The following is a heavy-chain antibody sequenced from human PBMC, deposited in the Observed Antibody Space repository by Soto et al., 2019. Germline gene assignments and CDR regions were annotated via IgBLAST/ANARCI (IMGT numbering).Heavy chain of an antibody. Sequence: PSETLSLTCTVSGGSISSSSYYWGWIRQPPGKGLEWIGSIYYSGSTYYNPSLKSRVTISVDTSKNQFSLKLSSVTAADTAVYYCARHVYSNYRNYYYYYGMDVWGQGTTVTVSS. CDR2: IYYSGST. CDR3: ARHVYSNYRNYYYYYGMDV. V-gene: IGHV4-39*01. J-gene: IGHJ6*02. D-gene: IGHD4-4*01. CDR1: GGSISSSSYY.